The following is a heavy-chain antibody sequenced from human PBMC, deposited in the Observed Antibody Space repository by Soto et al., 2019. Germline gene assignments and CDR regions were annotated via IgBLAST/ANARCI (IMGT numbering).Heavy chain of an antibody. CDR1: GGTFSSYA. CDR2: IIPIFGTA. D-gene: IGHD6-13*01. Sequence: QVQLVQSGAEVKKPGSSVKVSCKASGGTFSSYAISWVRQAPGQGLEWMGGIIPIFGTANYAQKFQGRVTITADEATSTAYMELSSLRSEDTAVYYCARGPEELALAAAGTPEYFQHWGQGTLVTVSS. V-gene: IGHV1-69*01. J-gene: IGHJ1*01. CDR3: ARGPEELALAAAGTPEYFQH.